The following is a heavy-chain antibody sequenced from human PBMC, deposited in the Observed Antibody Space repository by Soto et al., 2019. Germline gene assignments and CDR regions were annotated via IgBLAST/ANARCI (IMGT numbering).Heavy chain of an antibody. CDR1: GFTFSDYY. Sequence: VPLVESGGGLVQPGGSLRLSCAASGFTFSDYYMDWVRQAPGKGLEWVGRVRKKANSYTTEYAASVKGRFTISRDDSENSLYLQMSSLKTDDTAVYYCVRVRGGGTFHFDYWGQGNLVTVSS. V-gene: IGHV3-72*01. J-gene: IGHJ4*02. D-gene: IGHD3-10*01. CDR2: VRKKANSYTT. CDR3: VRVRGGGTFHFDY.